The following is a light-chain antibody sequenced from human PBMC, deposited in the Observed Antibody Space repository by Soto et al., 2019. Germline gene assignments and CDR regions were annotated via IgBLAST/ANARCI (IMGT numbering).Light chain of an antibody. J-gene: IGKJ4*01. CDR3: QQYGSSPLT. CDR1: QSVSSNF. V-gene: IGKV3-20*01. Sequence: EIVLTQSPGTLSLSPGERATLSCRASQSVSSNFLAWYQEKSGQAPRLVIYGASSRATGIPDRFSGSGSGTDFTLTISRLEPEDFAVYYCQQYGSSPLTFGGGTKVDIK. CDR2: GAS.